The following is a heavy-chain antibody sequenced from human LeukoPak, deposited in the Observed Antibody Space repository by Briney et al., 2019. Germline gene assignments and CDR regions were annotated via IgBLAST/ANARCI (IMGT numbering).Heavy chain of an antibody. D-gene: IGHD4-17*01. V-gene: IGHV1-2*02. CDR2: INPDSGGT. Sequence: ASVKVSCKASGYTFTGYYMHWVRQAPGQGLEWMGWINPDSGGTNYAQKFQGRVTMTRDTSISTAYMELSRLGSDDTAVYYCARLGHGDYGFDYWGQGTLVTVSS. CDR1: GYTFTGYY. CDR3: ARLGHGDYGFDY. J-gene: IGHJ4*02.